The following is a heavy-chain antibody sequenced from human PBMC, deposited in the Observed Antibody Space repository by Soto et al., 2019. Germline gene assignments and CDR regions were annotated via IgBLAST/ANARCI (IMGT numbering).Heavy chain of an antibody. CDR2: IIPILGIA. CDR1: GGTFSSYT. Sequence: QVQLVQSGAEVKKPGSSVKVSCKASGGTFSSYTISWVRQAPGQGLEWMGRIIPILGIANYAQKFQGRVTITADKSTSTAYMELSSLRSEDTAVYYCAGAISGYDVYAFDIWGQGTMVTVSS. J-gene: IGHJ3*02. CDR3: AGAISGYDVYAFDI. D-gene: IGHD5-12*01. V-gene: IGHV1-69*02.